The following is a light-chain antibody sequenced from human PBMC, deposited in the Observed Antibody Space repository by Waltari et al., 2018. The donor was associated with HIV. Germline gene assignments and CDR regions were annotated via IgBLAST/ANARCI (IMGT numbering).Light chain of an antibody. CDR1: SSNIGSGYE. V-gene: IGLV1-40*01. J-gene: IGLJ3*02. CDR3: QSYDSSLSGWV. CDR2: ANT. Sequence: QSVLTQPPSVSGAPGPRVSISCSGGSSNIGSGYELHWYQQFPGRAPKVLIYANTNRPSGVPDRFSGSKSGYSASLVITGLQAEDDADYYCQSYDSSLSGWVFGGGTKLTVL.